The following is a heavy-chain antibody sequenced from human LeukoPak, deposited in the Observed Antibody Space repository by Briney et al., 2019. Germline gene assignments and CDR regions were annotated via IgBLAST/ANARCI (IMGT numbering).Heavy chain of an antibody. CDR3: ARGYSSAWADY. CDR1: GGSISSYY. V-gene: IGHV4-59*01. J-gene: IGHJ4*02. D-gene: IGHD6-19*01. Sequence: PSETLSLTCTVSGGSISSYYWIWIRQPPGKGRDWIGYIYYSGSTNYNPSLKSRVTISVDTSKKQFSLKLSSVAAADTAVYYCARGYSSAWADYWVQGTVVTVSS. CDR2: IYYSGST.